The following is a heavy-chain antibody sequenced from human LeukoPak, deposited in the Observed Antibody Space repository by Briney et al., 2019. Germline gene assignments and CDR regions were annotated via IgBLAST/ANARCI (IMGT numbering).Heavy chain of an antibody. Sequence: SETLSLTCAVYGESFSDYYGSWMRQPPGKGVEWIGEINHSGHANYNPSLKSRVTISVDTSKNQHSLKLRSKTAADTAGYYCTRRYYVLLTVPHPYFDYGGEGSLVTVSS. J-gene: IGHJ4*02. D-gene: IGHD3-9*01. CDR2: INHSGHA. CDR1: GESFSDYY. V-gene: IGHV4-34*01. CDR3: TRRYYVLLTVPHPYFDY.